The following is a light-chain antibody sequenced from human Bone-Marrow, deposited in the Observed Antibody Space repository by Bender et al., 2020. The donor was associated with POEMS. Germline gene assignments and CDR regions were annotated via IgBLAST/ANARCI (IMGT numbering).Light chain of an antibody. J-gene: IGLJ2*01. Sequence: SYVLTQPPSVSVAPGETATITCGGKNIGSNSVNWYRHKPGQAPVLVVYDDRDRPSGIPERFSGSNSGNTATLTISGTQAMDEADYYCQVWGSSTGVVFGRGTKMTVL. CDR3: QVWGSSTGVV. CDR1: NIGSNS. V-gene: IGLV3-21*02. CDR2: DDR.